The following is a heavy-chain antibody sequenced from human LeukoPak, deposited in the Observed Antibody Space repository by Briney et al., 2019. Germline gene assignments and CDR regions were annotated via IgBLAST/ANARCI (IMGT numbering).Heavy chain of an antibody. V-gene: IGHV3-30*04. J-gene: IGHJ6*04. D-gene: IGHD3-10*02. CDR2: ISYDGSNK. CDR3: AELGITMIGGV. Sequence: GGSLRLSCAASGFTFSSHAMHWVRQAPGKGLEWVAVISYDGSNKYYADSVKGRFTISRDNAKNSLYLQMNSLRAEDTAVYYCAELGITMIGGVWGKGTTVTISS. CDR1: GFTFSSHA.